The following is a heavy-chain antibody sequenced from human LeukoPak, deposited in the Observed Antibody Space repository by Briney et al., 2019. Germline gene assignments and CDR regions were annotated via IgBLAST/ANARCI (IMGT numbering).Heavy chain of an antibody. CDR3: ARGAYGGKGFDY. Sequence: HPGGSLRLSCAASGFTLSSYWMHWVRQAPGKGLLWISRIDNDGSSTTYADFVKGRFTISRDNGKNTLYLQMNSLRAEDTAVYYCARGAYGGKGFDYWGQGTLVTVSS. CDR2: IDNDGSST. J-gene: IGHJ4*02. V-gene: IGHV3-74*01. CDR1: GFTLSSYW. D-gene: IGHD4-23*01.